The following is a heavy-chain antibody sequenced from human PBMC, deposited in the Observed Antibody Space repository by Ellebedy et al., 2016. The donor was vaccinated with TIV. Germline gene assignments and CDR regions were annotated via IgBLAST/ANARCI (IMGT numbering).Heavy chain of an antibody. Sequence: SGPTLVKPTQTLTLTCTFSGFSLSSSGMCVSWIRQPPGKALEWLARIDWDDDKYYRTSLKTRVTISKDTSKNQVVLTMTNMDPVDTATYYCARMAPDLRGVASFDYWGQGTLVTVSS. D-gene: IGHD3-10*01. CDR1: GFSLSSSGMC. CDR3: ARMAPDLRGVASFDY. J-gene: IGHJ4*02. V-gene: IGHV2-70*11. CDR2: IDWDDDK.